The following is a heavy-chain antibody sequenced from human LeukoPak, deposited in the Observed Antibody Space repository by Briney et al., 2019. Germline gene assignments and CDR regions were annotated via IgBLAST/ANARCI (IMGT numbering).Heavy chain of an antibody. V-gene: IGHV1-2*02. CDR2: INPNSGGT. Sequence: PRASVKVSCKASGYTFTGYYMHWVRQAPGQGLEWMGWINPNSGGTNYAQKFQGRVTMTRDTSISTAYMELSRLRSDDTAVYYCARDHGQWLVPSSYWYFDLWGRGTLVTVSS. CDR3: ARDHGQWLVPSSYWYFDL. CDR1: GYTFTGYY. D-gene: IGHD6-19*01. J-gene: IGHJ2*01.